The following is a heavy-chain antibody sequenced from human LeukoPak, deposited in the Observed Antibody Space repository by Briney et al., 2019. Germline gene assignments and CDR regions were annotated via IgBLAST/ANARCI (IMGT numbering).Heavy chain of an antibody. CDR1: GFTFSNYN. V-gene: IGHV3-20*04. CDR3: ARDPLDGGWFFDY. J-gene: IGHJ4*02. Sequence: GGSLRLSCAASGFTFSNYNMSWVRQAPGKGLEWVSGINWNGGSTGYADSVKGRFTISRDNAKNSLYLQMNSLRAEDTALYYCARDPLDGGWFFDYWGQGTLVTVSS. D-gene: IGHD6-19*01. CDR2: INWNGGST.